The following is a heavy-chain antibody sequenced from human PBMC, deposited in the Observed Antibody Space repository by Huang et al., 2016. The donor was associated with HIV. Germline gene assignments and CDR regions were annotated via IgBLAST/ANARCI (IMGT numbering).Heavy chain of an antibody. J-gene: IGHJ5*02. CDR1: GGSMITYIYY. V-gene: IGHV4-39*01. Sequence: QLRLQESGPGLVKPSETLSLTCTVSGGSMITYIYYCGGIRQPPGRGLEWIGNIYHSGSTYCNPSFKSRLTISVDTSKNQFSLRLTSVTAADTAVYYCARRVYRDSGWFDPWGQGTLVTVSS. CDR2: IYHSGST. D-gene: IGHD2-15*01. CDR3: ARRVYRDSGWFDP.